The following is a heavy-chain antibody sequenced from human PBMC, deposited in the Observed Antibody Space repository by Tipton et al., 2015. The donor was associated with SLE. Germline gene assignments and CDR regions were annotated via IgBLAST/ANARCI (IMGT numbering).Heavy chain of an antibody. Sequence: TLSLTCAVYGGSFSGYYWSWIRQPPGKGLEWIGEINHSGSTNYNPSLKSRVTISVDTSKNQFSLKLSSVTAADTAVYYCASCIAVAGFYFDYWGQGTLVTVSS. D-gene: IGHD6-19*01. CDR1: GGSFSGYY. J-gene: IGHJ4*02. V-gene: IGHV4-34*01. CDR3: ASCIAVAGFYFDY. CDR2: INHSGST.